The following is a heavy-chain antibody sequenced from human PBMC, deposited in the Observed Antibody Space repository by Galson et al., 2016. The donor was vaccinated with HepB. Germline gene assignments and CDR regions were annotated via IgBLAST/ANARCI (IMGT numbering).Heavy chain of an antibody. D-gene: IGHD1-26*01. CDR3: ARDQGWEGGWFGP. CDR2: ISYDGSNR. V-gene: IGHV3-30*09. CDR1: GFTLNNYA. Sequence: SLRLSCAASGFTLNNYALNWVRQAPGQELEWVALISYDGSNRYYGDPVRGRFAISRDTSKNTVYLQMNSLRPEDTAVYYCARDQGWEGGWFGPGGQGTLVTVSS. J-gene: IGHJ5*02.